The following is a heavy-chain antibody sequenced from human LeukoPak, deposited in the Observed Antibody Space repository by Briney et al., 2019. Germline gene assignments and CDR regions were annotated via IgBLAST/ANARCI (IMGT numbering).Heavy chain of an antibody. J-gene: IGHJ6*02. Sequence: ASVKVSCKASGYTFTNYQIHWVRHAPGQGLELMGIINPSGGSTSYAQKFQGRVTMTRDTSTGTVYMELSSLRSEDTAVYYCAREAVLGGLDVWGQGTTVTGFS. CDR1: GYTFTNYQ. V-gene: IGHV1-46*01. D-gene: IGHD2-8*02. CDR2: INPSGGST. CDR3: AREAVLGGLDV.